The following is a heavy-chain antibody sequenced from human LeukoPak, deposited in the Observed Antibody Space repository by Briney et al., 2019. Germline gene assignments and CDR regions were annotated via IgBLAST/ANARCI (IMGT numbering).Heavy chain of an antibody. CDR2: IYTGGST. Sequence: SETLSLTCTVSGGSISSYYWSWVRQPAGKGLEWIGRIYTGGSTYYNPSLKSRVTISVDTSKNQFSLKLSSVTAADTAVYYCARDFLFSATAMGYFDYWGQGTLVTVSS. V-gene: IGHV4-4*07. CDR3: ARDFLFSATAMGYFDY. D-gene: IGHD5-18*01. J-gene: IGHJ4*02. CDR1: GGSISSYY.